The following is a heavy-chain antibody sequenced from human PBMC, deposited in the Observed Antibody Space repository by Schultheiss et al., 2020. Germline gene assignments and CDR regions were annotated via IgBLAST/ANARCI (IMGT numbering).Heavy chain of an antibody. CDR1: GFTVSSNY. D-gene: IGHD1-20*01. J-gene: IGHJ4*02. CDR2: ISYDGSNK. V-gene: IGHV3-30*18. CDR3: AKGDNWNPHYFDY. Sequence: GGSLRLSCAASGFTVSSNYMSWVRQAPGKGLEWVAVISYDGSNKYYADSVKGRFTISRDNSKNTLFLQMNSLRVEDTAVYYCAKGDNWNPHYFDYWGQGTLVTVSS.